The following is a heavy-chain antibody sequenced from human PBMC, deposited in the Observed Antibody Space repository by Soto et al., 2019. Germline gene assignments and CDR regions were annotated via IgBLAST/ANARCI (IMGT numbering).Heavy chain of an antibody. CDR1: GGSFSGYY. CDR2: INHSGST. J-gene: IGHJ4*02. V-gene: IGHV4-34*01. CDR3: ARGGFDY. Sequence: PSETLSLTCAVYGGSFSGYYWNWIRQPPGKGLEWSGEINHSGSTNYNPSLKSRVTISVDTSKNQFSLKLSSVTAADTAVYYCARGGFDYWGQGTLVSVSS.